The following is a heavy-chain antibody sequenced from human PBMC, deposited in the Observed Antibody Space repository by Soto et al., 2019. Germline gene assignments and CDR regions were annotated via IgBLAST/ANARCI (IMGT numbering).Heavy chain of an antibody. CDR1: GCSINTYY. CDR3: ARIGPRFQPHFLDY. J-gene: IGHJ4*02. Sequence: QVQLQQSGPGMLKPSETLSLTCTVSGCSINTYYWSWIRQPPGQGLEWIGYIYHTGSTNYSPSLKSRVTIPIDTSKNQFSLKLSSVTAADRALYYCARIGPRFQPHFLDYWGQGTLVTVSS. D-gene: IGHD2-21*01. V-gene: IGHV4-59*01. CDR2: IYHTGST.